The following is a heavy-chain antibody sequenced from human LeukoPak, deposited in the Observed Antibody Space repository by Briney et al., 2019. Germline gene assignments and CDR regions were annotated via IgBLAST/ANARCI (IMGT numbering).Heavy chain of an antibody. Sequence: PSETLSLTCTVSGDSVSSGRYYWSWIRQPPGKGLEFIGYVYHTGSTNYTPSLKSRVTISLDNSNNQFSLRVDSVTVADTAIYYCARGLGVDNSWMVVPQVWGQGTLVTVSS. CDR1: GDSVSSGRYY. CDR3: ARGLGVDNSWMVVPQV. V-gene: IGHV4-61*01. D-gene: IGHD3-22*01. CDR2: VYHTGST. J-gene: IGHJ4*02.